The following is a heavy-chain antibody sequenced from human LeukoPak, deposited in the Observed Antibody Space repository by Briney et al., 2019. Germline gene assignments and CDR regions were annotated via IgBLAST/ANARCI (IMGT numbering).Heavy chain of an antibody. CDR2: IYYSGST. D-gene: IGHD6-13*01. CDR1: GGSISSYY. CDR3: ARVGTWAAGTDAFDI. J-gene: IGHJ3*02. V-gene: IGHV4-59*01. Sequence: SETLSLTCTVSGGSISSYYWSWIWQPPGKGLEWTGYIYYSGSTNYNPSLKSRVTISVDTSKNQFSLKLSSVTAADTAVYYCARVGTWAAGTDAFDIWGQGTMVTVSS.